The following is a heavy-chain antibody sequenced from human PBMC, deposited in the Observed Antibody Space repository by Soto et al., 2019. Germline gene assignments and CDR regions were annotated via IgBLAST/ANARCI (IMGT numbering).Heavy chain of an antibody. V-gene: IGHV3-30-3*01. CDR3: ARGKSGSTGWYYYYGMDV. CDR2: ISYDGSNK. D-gene: IGHD6-19*01. J-gene: IGHJ6*02. CDR1: GFTFSSYA. Sequence: PGGSLRLSCAASGFTFSSYAMHWVRQAPGKGLEWVAVISYDGSNKYYADSVKGRFTISRDNSKNTLYLQMNSLRAEDTAVYYCARGKSGSTGWYYYYGMDVWGQGTTVTVSS.